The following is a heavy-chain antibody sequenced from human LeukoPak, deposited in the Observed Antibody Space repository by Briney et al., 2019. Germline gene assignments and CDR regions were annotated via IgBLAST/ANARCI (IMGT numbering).Heavy chain of an antibody. CDR2: ISSSGSTI. CDR1: GSTFSDYY. Sequence: GGSLRLSCAASGSTFSDYYMSWIRQAPGKGLEWVSYISSSGSTIYYADSVKGRFTISRDNAKNSLYLQMNSLRAEDTAVYYCARDGCSSTSCYTPYQFDYWGQGTLVTVSS. CDR3: ARDGCSSTSCYTPYQFDY. D-gene: IGHD2-2*02. V-gene: IGHV3-11*01. J-gene: IGHJ4*02.